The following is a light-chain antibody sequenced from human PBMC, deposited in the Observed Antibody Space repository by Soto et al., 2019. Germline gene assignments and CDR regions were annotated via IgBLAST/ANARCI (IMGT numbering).Light chain of an antibody. Sequence: DIQMTQSPSTVSASVGYRFTITCRASQNINTWLAWYQQKPGKAPKLLILKASSLESGVPSRFSGSGSGTEFTLTISSLQPDDLATYYCQQYNNYFWAFGQGTTVDIK. V-gene: IGKV1-5*03. CDR2: KAS. CDR1: QNINTW. J-gene: IGKJ1*01. CDR3: QQYNNYFWA.